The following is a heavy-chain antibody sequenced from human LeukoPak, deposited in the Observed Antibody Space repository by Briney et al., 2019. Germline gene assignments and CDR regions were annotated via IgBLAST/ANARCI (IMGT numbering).Heavy chain of an antibody. D-gene: IGHD1-26*01. Sequence: GGSLRLSCTASGFTFGDYAMSWFRQALGQGLERVGFIRSKSYGGTTEYAASVKGRFTIPRDDSKSIAYLQMNSLKTEDTAVYYCTSPPIVGATTDGPFDIWGQGTMVTVSS. CDR3: TSPPIVGATTDGPFDI. CDR1: GFTFGDYA. J-gene: IGHJ3*02. CDR2: IRSKSYGGTT. V-gene: IGHV3-49*03.